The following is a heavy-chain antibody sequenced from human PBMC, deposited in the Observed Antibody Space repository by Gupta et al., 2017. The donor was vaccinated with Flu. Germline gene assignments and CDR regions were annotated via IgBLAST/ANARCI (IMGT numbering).Heavy chain of an antibody. Sequence: GGRTSYANSVRGRFTISRDNSKNTLYLQLGGLRVEDMAVYYCARDGSSGLRYFYYMDVWGKGTTVTVSS. J-gene: IGHJ6*03. CDR2: GGRT. CDR3: ARDGSSGLRYFYYMDV. D-gene: IGHD3-3*01. V-gene: IGHV3-64*01.